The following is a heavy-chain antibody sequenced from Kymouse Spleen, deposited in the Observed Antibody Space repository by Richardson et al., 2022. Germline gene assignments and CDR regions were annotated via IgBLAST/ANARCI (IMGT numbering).Heavy chain of an antibody. J-gene: IGHJ3*02. CDR2: ISWNSGSI. CDR3: AKDASGWSFDAFDI. CDR1: GFTFDDYA. Sequence: EVQLVESGGGLVQPGRSLRLSCAASGFTFDDYAMHWVRQAPGKGLEWVSGISWNSGSIGYADSVKGRFTISRDNAKNSLYLQMNSLRAEDTALYYCAKDASGWSFDAFDIWGQGTMVTVSS. V-gene: IGHV3-9*01. D-gene: IGHD6-19*01.